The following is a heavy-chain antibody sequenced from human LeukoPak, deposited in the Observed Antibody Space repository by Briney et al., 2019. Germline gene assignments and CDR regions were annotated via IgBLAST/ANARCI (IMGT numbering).Heavy chain of an antibody. Sequence: PSETPSLTCTVSGGSIRSYYWTWIRQPPGKGLEWIGFSHYSGDTNYNPSLESRVTMSVDMSKNQFALKMSSVTAADTAVYYCARALWFGGLPDAFDIWGQGTMVTVSS. J-gene: IGHJ3*02. V-gene: IGHV4-59*01. CDR2: SHYSGDT. CDR3: ARALWFGGLPDAFDI. CDR1: GGSIRSYY. D-gene: IGHD3-10*01.